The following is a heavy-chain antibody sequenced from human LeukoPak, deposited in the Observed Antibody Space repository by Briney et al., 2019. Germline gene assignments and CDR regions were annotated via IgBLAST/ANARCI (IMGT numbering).Heavy chain of an antibody. CDR1: GFTFSGYG. CDR2: IWYDGSNK. V-gene: IGHV3-33*01. Sequence: GRSLRLSCAASGFTFSGYGMHWVRQAPGKGLEWVAVIWYDGSNKYYADSVKGRFTISRDNSKNTLYLQMNSLRAEDTAVYYCAMWIQVWKFDYWGQGTLVTVSS. J-gene: IGHJ4*02. D-gene: IGHD5-18*01. CDR3: AMWIQVWKFDY.